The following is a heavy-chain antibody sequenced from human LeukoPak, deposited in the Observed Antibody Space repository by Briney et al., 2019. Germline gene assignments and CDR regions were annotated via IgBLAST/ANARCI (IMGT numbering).Heavy chain of an antibody. J-gene: IGHJ2*01. CDR2: IYYSGST. D-gene: IGHD1-14*01. V-gene: IGHV4-59*08. CDR3: ARNRLRKYWYFDL. CDR1: GGSISSYY. Sequence: SETLSLTCTVSGGSISSYYWSGIRQPPGKGLEWIGYIYYSGSTNYNPSLKSRVTISVDTSKNQFSLKLSSVTAADTAVYYCARNRLRKYWYFDLWGRGTLVTVSS.